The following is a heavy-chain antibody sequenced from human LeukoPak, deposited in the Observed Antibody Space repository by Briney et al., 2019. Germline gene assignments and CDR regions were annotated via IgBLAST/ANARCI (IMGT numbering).Heavy chain of an antibody. V-gene: IGHV4-59*01. J-gene: IGHJ6*02. CDR2: IYYSGST. Sequence: SETLSLTCTVSGGSISSYYWSWIRQPPGKGLEWIGYIYYSGSTNYNPSLKSRVTISVDTSKNQFSLKLSSVTAADTAVFYCARGAKFSDFWSGYWEGGYYYYGMDVWGQGTTVTVSS. D-gene: IGHD3-3*01. CDR1: GGSISSYY. CDR3: ARGAKFSDFWSGYWEGGYYYYGMDV.